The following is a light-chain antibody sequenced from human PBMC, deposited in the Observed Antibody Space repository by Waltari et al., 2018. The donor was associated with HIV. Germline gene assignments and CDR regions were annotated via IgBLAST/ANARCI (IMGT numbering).Light chain of an antibody. CDR1: QSLLHSNGYNY. CDR2: LGS. V-gene: IGKV2-28*01. Sequence: DIVMTQSPLSLPVTPGEPASISCRSSQSLLHSNGYNYLDLYLQKPGQSPQLLIYLGSNRASGVPDRFSGSGSGTDFTLKISRVEAEDVGVYYCMQALQAPSTFGGGTKVEMK. CDR3: MQALQAPST. J-gene: IGKJ4*01.